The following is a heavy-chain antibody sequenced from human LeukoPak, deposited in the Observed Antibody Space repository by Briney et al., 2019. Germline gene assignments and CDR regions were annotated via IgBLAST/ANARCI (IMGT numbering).Heavy chain of an antibody. CDR1: GYSISSGYY. J-gene: IGHJ4*02. CDR3: ARGDYDILTGYYNHYYFDY. Sequence: SETLSLTCTVSGYSISSGYYWGRIRQPPGKGLEWIGSIYHSGSTYYNPSLKSRVTISVDTSKNQFSLKLSSVTAADTAVYYCARGDYDILTGYYNHYYFDYWGQGTLVTVSS. D-gene: IGHD3-9*01. CDR2: IYHSGST. V-gene: IGHV4-38-2*02.